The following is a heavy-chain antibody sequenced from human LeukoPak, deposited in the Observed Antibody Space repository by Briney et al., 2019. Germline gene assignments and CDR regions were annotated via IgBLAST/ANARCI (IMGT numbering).Heavy chain of an antibody. J-gene: IGHJ6*02. Sequence: ASVKVSCKASGYTFTSYYMHWVRQAPGQGLEWMGIINPSGGSTSYAQKFQGRVTMTRDTSTSTAYMELSRLRSDDTAVYYCAVLGSYYYYGMDVWGQGTTVTVSS. D-gene: IGHD1-26*01. CDR3: AVLGSYYYYGMDV. V-gene: IGHV1-46*01. CDR2: INPSGGST. CDR1: GYTFTSYY.